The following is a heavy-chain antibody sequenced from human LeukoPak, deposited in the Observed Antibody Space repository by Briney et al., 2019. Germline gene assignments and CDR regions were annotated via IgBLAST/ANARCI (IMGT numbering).Heavy chain of an antibody. CDR3: ASFVYSYAFDY. Sequence: SETLSLTCAVYGGSFSGYYWSWIRQPPGKGLEWIGEINHSGSTNYNPSLKSRVTISVDTSKNQFSLKLSSVTAADTAVYYCASFVYSYAFDYWGQGTLVTVSS. V-gene: IGHV4-34*01. CDR2: INHSGST. D-gene: IGHD5-18*01. CDR1: GGSFSGYY. J-gene: IGHJ4*02.